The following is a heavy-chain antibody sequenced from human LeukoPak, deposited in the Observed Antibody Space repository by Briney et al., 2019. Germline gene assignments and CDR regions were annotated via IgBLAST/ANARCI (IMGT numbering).Heavy chain of an antibody. Sequence: GGSLRLSCAASGFTFSSYGMHWVRQAPGKGLEWVAFIRYDGSNKYYADSVKGRFTISRYNSKNTLYLQMNSLRAEDTAVYYCAKDRYYDSSGYSYMDVWGKGTTVTISS. CDR1: GFTFSSYG. CDR2: IRYDGSNK. V-gene: IGHV3-30*02. J-gene: IGHJ6*03. CDR3: AKDRYYDSSGYSYMDV. D-gene: IGHD3-22*01.